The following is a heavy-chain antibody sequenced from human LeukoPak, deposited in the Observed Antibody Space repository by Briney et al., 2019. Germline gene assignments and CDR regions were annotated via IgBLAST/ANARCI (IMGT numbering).Heavy chain of an antibody. CDR3: ALLRVHYYYYYYMDV. CDR1: GFSFNNYA. J-gene: IGHJ6*03. D-gene: IGHD1-1*01. V-gene: IGHV3-30*03. CDR2: ISYDGGDK. Sequence: GGSLRLSCAASGFSFNNYAMYWVRQAPGKGLEWVALISYDGGDKYYAESMKGRITISRDNSKNTLYLQMNSLRAEDTAVYYCALLRVHYYYYYYMDVWGKGTTVTISS.